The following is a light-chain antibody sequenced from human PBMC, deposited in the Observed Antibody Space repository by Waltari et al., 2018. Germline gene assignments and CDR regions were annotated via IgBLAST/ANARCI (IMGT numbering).Light chain of an antibody. CDR3: NSRDSRCNHLE. V-gene: IGLV3-19*01. J-gene: IGLJ2*01. Sequence: SSELTQDPAVSVALGQTVRITCQGDSLRSYYASWYQQKPGQAPVLVIYGKNNRPSGITYRLSGSILGNPAPFTLTGVQEEDEAAYYCNSRDSRCNHLEFVGGTKLTVL. CDR2: GKN. CDR1: SLRSYY.